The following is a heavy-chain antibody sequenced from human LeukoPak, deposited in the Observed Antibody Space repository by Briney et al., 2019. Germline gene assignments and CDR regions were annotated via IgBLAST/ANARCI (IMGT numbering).Heavy chain of an antibody. J-gene: IGHJ4*02. D-gene: IGHD6-13*01. V-gene: IGHV1-18*01. CDR3: ARAYSPGSSWSLDY. CDR1: GYTFSSYG. CDR2: ISTYNGNT. Sequence: ASVKVSCKASGYTFSSYGISWVRQAPGQGLEWMGWISTYNGNTNYAQKVQGRVTMTKDTSTSTAYMELRSLRSEDTAVYYCARAYSPGSSWSLDYWGQGTLVTVSS.